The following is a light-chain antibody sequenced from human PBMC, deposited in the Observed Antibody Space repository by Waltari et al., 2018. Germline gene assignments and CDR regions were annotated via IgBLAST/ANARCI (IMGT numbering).Light chain of an antibody. J-gene: IGKJ1*01. CDR1: QSVSSN. Sequence: EIVMTQSPATLSVSPGERATLTCRASQSVSSNLAWYQQKPGQAPRLLIYGASTRATGIPARFSGSGSGTEFTLTISSMQSEDFAVYYCQQYNNWPPVTFGQGTKVEIK. CDR2: GAS. CDR3: QQYNNWPPVT. V-gene: IGKV3-15*01.